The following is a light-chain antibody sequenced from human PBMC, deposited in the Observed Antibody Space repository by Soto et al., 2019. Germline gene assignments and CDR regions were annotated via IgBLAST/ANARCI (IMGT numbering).Light chain of an antibody. V-gene: IGLV1-40*01. CDR1: SSNIGAGYA. CDR2: GNS. Sequence: QLVLTQPPSVSGAPGQRVTISCTGSSSNIGAGYAVHWYQQLPGTTPKLLIYGNSNRPSGVPDRFSGSKSGTSASLAVTGLQAEDEADYYCQSYDSSLSVVVFGGGTKLTVL. J-gene: IGLJ2*01. CDR3: QSYDSSLSVVV.